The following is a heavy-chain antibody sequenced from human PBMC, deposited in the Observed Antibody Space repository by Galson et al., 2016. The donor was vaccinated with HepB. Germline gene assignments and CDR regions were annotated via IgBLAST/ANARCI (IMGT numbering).Heavy chain of an antibody. V-gene: IGHV3-7*04. Sequence: SLRLSCAASGFRFSAYWMSWVRQAPGKGLEWVANIKQDGSEKYYVDSVRGRFTNSRDNAKNSVYLQMNSLRAEDTAVYYCVRGRGRAFGELGDWRQGTLVTVSS. J-gene: IGHJ4*02. D-gene: IGHD3-10*01. CDR2: IKQDGSEK. CDR3: VRGRGRAFGELGD. CDR1: GFRFSAYW.